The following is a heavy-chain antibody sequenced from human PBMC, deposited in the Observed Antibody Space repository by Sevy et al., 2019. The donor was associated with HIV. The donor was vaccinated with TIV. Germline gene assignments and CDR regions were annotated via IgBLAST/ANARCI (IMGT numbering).Heavy chain of an antibody. J-gene: IGHJ5*01. CDR1: GYTFTGYY. D-gene: IGHD3-22*01. V-gene: IGHV1-2*06. CDR3: ARDGDSSALCWFDS. Sequence: ASVKVSCKASGYTFTGYYMHWVRQAPGQGLEWMGRINPNSGGTNYAQKFQGRVTMTRDTSISTAYMELSRLRSDDTAVYYCARDGDSSALCWFDSWGQGTLVTVSS. CDR2: INPNSGGT.